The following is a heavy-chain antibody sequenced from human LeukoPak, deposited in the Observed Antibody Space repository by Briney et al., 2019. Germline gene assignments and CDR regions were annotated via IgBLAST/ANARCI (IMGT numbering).Heavy chain of an antibody. Sequence: SQTLSLTCTVSGGSISSGDYYWSWIRQPPGKGLEWIGYIYYSGSTYYNPSLKSRVTISVDTSKNQFSLKLSSVTAADTAVYYCARGEILERRTDPRGQGTLVTVSS. CDR2: IYYSGST. D-gene: IGHD1-1*01. V-gene: IGHV4-30-4*01. CDR3: ARGEILERRTDP. J-gene: IGHJ5*02. CDR1: GGSISSGDYY.